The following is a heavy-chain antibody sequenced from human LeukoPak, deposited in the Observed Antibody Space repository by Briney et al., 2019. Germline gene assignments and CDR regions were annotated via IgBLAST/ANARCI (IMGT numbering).Heavy chain of an antibody. Sequence: SQTLSLTCTVSGGSISSGGYYWSWIRQHPGKGLECIGYIYYSGSTYYNPSLKSRVTISVDTSKNQFSLKLSSVTAADTAVYYCARRDGYNYLRIPLNAFDIWGQGTMVTVSS. V-gene: IGHV4-31*03. CDR2: IYYSGST. CDR1: GGSISSGGYY. CDR3: ARRDGYNYLRIPLNAFDI. J-gene: IGHJ3*02. D-gene: IGHD5-24*01.